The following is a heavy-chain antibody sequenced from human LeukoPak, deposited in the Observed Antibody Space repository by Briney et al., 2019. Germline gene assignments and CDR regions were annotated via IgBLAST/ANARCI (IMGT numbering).Heavy chain of an antibody. D-gene: IGHD4-17*01. V-gene: IGHV5-51*01. Sequence: GESLKISFQSSGYSFTYFWIGWVRQMPGKGLDWMGSIYLGDSEIRYSPSFQGQVTISVDKSIKTAYLQWSSLRASGTAIYYCATGNGDYVDYWGQGTLVTVSS. CDR3: ATGNGDYVDY. J-gene: IGHJ4*02. CDR2: IYLGDSEI. CDR1: GYSFTYFW.